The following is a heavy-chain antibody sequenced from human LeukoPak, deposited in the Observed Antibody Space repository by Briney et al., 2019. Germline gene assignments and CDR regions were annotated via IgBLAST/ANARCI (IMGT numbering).Heavy chain of an antibody. CDR2: INPNSGGT. J-gene: IGHJ4*02. D-gene: IGHD4-4*01. Sequence: GASVRVSCKASGYTFTGYYMHWVRQAPGQGLEWMGWINPNSGGTNYAQKFQGRVTMTRDTSISTAYMELSRLRSEDTAVYYCARVPYSNNFDYWGRGTLVTVSS. CDR3: ARVPYSNNFDY. V-gene: IGHV1-2*02. CDR1: GYTFTGYY.